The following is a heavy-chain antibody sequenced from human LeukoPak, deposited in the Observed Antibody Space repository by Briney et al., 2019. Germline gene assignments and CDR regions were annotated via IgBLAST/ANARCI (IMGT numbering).Heavy chain of an antibody. V-gene: IGHV3-30*18. CDR3: AKEHYYETSALPGEY. CDR1: GFTFSSYG. CDR2: ISHDGSNK. J-gene: IGHJ4*02. Sequence: GGSLRLSCAAFGFTFSSYGMHWVRQAPGKGLEWVAVISHDGSNKYYADSVKGRFTISRDNSKNTLYLQMSSLRADDTAVYYCAKEHYYETSALPGEYWGQGTLVTVSP. D-gene: IGHD3-22*01.